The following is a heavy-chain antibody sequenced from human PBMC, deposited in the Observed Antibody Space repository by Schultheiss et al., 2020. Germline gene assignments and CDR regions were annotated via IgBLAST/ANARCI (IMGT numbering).Heavy chain of an antibody. V-gene: IGHV3-15*07. CDR2: IRSKAYGGTT. Sequence: GGSLRLSCAASGFTFSNAWMNWVRQAPGKGLEWVGFIRSKAYGGTTEYAASVKGRFTISRDDSKNTLYLQMNSLKTEDTAVYYCTTEDTAMVGDYWGQGTLVTVSS. J-gene: IGHJ4*02. D-gene: IGHD5-18*01. CDR1: GFTFSNAW. CDR3: TTEDTAMVGDY.